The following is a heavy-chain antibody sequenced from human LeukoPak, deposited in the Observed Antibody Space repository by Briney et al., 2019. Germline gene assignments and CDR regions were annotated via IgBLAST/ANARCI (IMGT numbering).Heavy chain of an antibody. CDR1: GFTFSSYA. V-gene: IGHV3-23*01. J-gene: IGHJ4*02. D-gene: IGHD1/OR15-1a*01. CDR3: ARGQYASGWNSGNY. Sequence: GALRLSCAASGFTFSSYAMSWVRQAPGKGLEWVSSISGGRGGTYYADSVKGRFTISRDNSKNTLYLQVNSLRAEDTAVYYCARGQYASGWNSGNYWGQGTLVTVSS. CDR2: ISGGRGGT.